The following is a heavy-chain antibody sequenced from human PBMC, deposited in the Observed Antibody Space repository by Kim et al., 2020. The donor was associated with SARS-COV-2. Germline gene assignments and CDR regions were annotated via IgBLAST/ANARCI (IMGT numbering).Heavy chain of an antibody. CDR3: ARPSQGFYFAMDV. CDR2: IYPGDSDT. V-gene: IGHV5-51*01. D-gene: IGHD2-21*01. Sequence: GESLKISCEGSGYSFTNYWIAWVRQMPGKGLEWMGIIYPGDSDTRYSPSFQGQVTMSVDKSTSTAYLQWSSLKASDTALYFGARPSQGFYFAMDVWGQGT. CDR1: GYSFTNYW. J-gene: IGHJ6*02.